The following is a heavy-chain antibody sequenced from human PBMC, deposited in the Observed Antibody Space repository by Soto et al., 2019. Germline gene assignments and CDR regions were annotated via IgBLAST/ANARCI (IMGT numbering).Heavy chain of an antibody. J-gene: IGHJ4*02. V-gene: IGHV3-66*01. Sequence: EVQLVESGGGLVQPGGSLRLSCAASGFSVSNNYFIWVRQAPGKGLEWVSVIHRSGSTYYADSVKGRFTISRDNSKNAVYLQMKTLGANDAAVYYCARVDGATSGWGQGTLVTVSS. D-gene: IGHD2-15*01. CDR1: GFSVSNNY. CDR2: IHRSGST. CDR3: ARVDGATSG.